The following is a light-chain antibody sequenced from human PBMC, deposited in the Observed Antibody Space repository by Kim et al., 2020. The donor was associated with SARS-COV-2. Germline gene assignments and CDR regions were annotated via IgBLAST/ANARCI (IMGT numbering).Light chain of an antibody. CDR2: GNN. Sequence: QRVTISCTVSSSNIGAGYDVHWYQQLPGTAPKLLIYGNNNRPSGVPDRFSGSKSGTSASLAITGLQAEDEADYYCQSYDSSLSGYVFGTGTKVTVL. CDR3: QSYDSSLSGYV. CDR1: SSNIGAGYD. J-gene: IGLJ1*01. V-gene: IGLV1-40*01.